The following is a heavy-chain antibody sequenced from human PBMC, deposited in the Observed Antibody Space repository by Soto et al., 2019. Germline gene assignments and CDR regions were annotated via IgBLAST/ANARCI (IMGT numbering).Heavy chain of an antibody. CDR2: ISYDRSNK. J-gene: IGHJ4*02. V-gene: IGHV3-30-3*01. CDR3: AREVGYCISTSCYDDGDY. D-gene: IGHD2-2*01. CDR1: AYTFTIYA. Sequence: SAYTFTIYAMLWVLQAKGTGLEWVAVISYDRSNKYYADSVKGRFTISRDNSKHPLYLQMNSLRAEDTAVYYCAREVGYCISTSCYDDGDYWGQGTLVPVSS.